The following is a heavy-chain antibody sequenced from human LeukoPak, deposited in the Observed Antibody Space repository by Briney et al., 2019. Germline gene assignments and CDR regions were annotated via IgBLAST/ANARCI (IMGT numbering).Heavy chain of an antibody. D-gene: IGHD1-26*01. CDR1: GFTVSSNY. CDR3: ARGVVGATSDLDY. Sequence: GGSLRLSCAASGFTVSSNYMSWVRQAPGKGLEWVSVIYSGGSTYYADSAKGRFTISRDNSKNTLYLQMNSLRAEDTAVYYCARGVVGATSDLDYWGQGTLVTVSS. CDR2: IYSGGST. J-gene: IGHJ4*02. V-gene: IGHV3-53*01.